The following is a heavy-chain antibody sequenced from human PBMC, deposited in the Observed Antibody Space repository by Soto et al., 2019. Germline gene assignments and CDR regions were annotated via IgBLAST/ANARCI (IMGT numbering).Heavy chain of an antibody. V-gene: IGHV3-30*18. CDR1: GFTFSSYG. CDR2: ISYDGSNK. D-gene: IGHD1-26*01. CDR3: AKEFDTYSGSYYGAYYFDY. J-gene: IGHJ4*02. Sequence: ESGGGVVQPGRSLRLSCAASGFTFSSYGMHWVRQAPGKGLEWVAVISYDGSNKYYADSVKGRFTISRDNSKNTLYLQMNSLRAEDTAVYYCAKEFDTYSGSYYGAYYFDYWGQGTLVTVSS.